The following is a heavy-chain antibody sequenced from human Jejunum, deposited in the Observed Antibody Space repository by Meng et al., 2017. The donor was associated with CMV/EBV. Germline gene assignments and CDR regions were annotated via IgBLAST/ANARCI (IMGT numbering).Heavy chain of an antibody. CDR3: ARGYYDTSPFY. V-gene: IGHV4-34*01. J-gene: IGHJ4*02. D-gene: IGHD3-22*01. Sequence: LTCAVYGGSFSGYYWSWIRQPPGKGLEWIGRIDQSGSTKYNPSLKSRVTISVDTSKNQFSLKLSSVTAADTAVYYCARGYYDTSPFYWGQGTPVTVSS. CDR2: IDQSGST. CDR1: GGSFSGYY.